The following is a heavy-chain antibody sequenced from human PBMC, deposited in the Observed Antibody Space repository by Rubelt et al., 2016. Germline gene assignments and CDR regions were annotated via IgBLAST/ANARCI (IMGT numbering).Heavy chain of an antibody. CDR3: ARDVGGNSVLYYFDY. CDR1: GGTFSSYA. J-gene: IGHJ4*02. Sequence: QVQLVQSGAEVKKPGSSVKVSCKASGGTFSSYAISWVRQAPGQGLEWMGGIIPVFGTANYAQKFQGRITMTADESTSTAYMELSSLRSEDTAVYYCARDVGGNSVLYYFDYWGQETLVTVSS. V-gene: IGHV1-69*01. D-gene: IGHD4-23*01. CDR2: IIPVFGTA.